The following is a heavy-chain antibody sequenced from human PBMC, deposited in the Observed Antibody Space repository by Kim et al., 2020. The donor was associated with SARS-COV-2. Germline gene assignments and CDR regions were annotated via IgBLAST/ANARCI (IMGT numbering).Heavy chain of an antibody. CDR2: IYYSGST. CDR3: ARLAVAAFDY. V-gene: IGHV4-39*01. D-gene: IGHD6-19*01. CDR1: GGSISSSSYY. J-gene: IGHJ4*01. Sequence: SETLSLTCTVSGGSISSSSYYWGWIRQPPGKGLEWIGSIYYSGSTYYNPSLKSRVTISVDTSKNQFSLKLSSVTAADTAVYYCARLAVAAFDYWGQEPWSPSPQ.